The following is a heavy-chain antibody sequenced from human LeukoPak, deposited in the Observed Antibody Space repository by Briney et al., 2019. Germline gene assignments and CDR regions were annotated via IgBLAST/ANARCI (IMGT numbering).Heavy chain of an antibody. D-gene: IGHD3-3*01. CDR2: INPSGGST. J-gene: IGHJ5*02. V-gene: IGHV1-46*01. Sequence: ASVKVSCKASGCTFTSYYMHWVRQAPGQGLEWMGIINPSGGSTSYAQKSQGRVTMTRDTSTSTVYMELSSLRSEDTAVYYCARGGYYDFWSGPPGNWFDPWGQGTLVTVSS. CDR1: GCTFTSYY. CDR3: ARGGYYDFWSGPPGNWFDP.